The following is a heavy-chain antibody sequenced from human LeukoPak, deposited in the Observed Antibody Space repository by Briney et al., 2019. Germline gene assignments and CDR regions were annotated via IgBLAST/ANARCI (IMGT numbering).Heavy chain of an antibody. Sequence: ASVKVSCKASGYTFTTYDINWVRQAPGQGLEWMGYINTNSGNTGYARKFQGRVTITRTTSISTVYMELCSLRYEDTAVYYCARRSGSGRNPFHIWGHGTLVTVSS. D-gene: IGHD3-10*01. CDR2: INTNSGNT. V-gene: IGHV1-8*03. CDR3: ARRSGSGRNPFHI. J-gene: IGHJ3*02. CDR1: GYTFTTYD.